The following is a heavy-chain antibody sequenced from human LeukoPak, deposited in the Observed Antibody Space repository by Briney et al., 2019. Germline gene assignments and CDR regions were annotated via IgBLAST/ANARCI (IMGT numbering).Heavy chain of an antibody. CDR2: IKQDGSEK. J-gene: IGHJ4*02. V-gene: IGHV3-7*01. D-gene: IGHD2-15*01. CDR1: GFTFSSTW. Sequence: PGGSLRLSCAASGFTFSSTWMSWVRQAPRKGLEWVANIKQDGSEKNYVDSVKGRFTISRDNAKNSLYLQMNSLRAEDTSVYYCARYSSVGDLGQGTLVTVSS. CDR3: ARYSSVGD.